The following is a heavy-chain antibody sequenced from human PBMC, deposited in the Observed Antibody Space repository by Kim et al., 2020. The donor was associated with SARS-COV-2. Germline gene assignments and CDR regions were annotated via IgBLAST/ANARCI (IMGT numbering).Heavy chain of an antibody. V-gene: IGHV3-23*01. J-gene: IGHJ5*02. CDR3: AKYRWELGDWFDP. D-gene: IGHD1-26*01. Sequence: AESGKGRLTIARDKAKNTVYLHMNSLRAEDTAVYFGAKYRWELGDWFDPWGQGTLVTVSS.